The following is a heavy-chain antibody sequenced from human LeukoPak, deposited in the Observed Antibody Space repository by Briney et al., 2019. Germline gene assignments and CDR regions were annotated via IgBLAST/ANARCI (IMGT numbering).Heavy chain of an antibody. J-gene: IGHJ5*02. CDR2: IYHSGST. V-gene: IGHV4-4*02. Sequence: SGTLSLTCAVSGGSISSSNWWSWVRQPPGKGLEWIGEIYHSGSTNYNPSLKSRVTISVDKSKNQFSLKLSSVTAADTAVYYCARTMVRGVITNWFDPWGQEPWSPSPQ. CDR3: ARTMVRGVITNWFDP. CDR1: GGSISSSNW. D-gene: IGHD3-10*01.